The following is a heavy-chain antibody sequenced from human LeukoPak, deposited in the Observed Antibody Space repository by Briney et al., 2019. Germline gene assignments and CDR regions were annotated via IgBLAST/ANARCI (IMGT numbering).Heavy chain of an antibody. D-gene: IGHD6-13*01. CDR1: GGSFSGYY. CDR2: IKHSGGT. V-gene: IGHV4-34*01. Sequence: SETLSLTCAVYGGSFSGYYWSWVRQPPGKGLEWIGEIKHSGGTNYNPSLKSRVTISVDTSKNQFSLKLSSVTAADTAVYYCARDSSSWYFKAFDIWGQGTKVTVSS. CDR3: ARDSSSWYFKAFDI. J-gene: IGHJ3*02.